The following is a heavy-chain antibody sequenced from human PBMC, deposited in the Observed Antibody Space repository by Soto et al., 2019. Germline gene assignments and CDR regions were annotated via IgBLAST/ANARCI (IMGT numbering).Heavy chain of an antibody. CDR3: ARDLPRDLVRGSFDI. D-gene: IGHD3-10*01. CDR1: GYTFTRYN. Sequence: QVQLVQSGAELKKPGASANISCKASGYTFTRYNIHWVRQAPGQGLEWMGIIDTRGGSTDYTQRFQGRVTMTRDTSTGTVYMELSSLGSEDTAVYYCARDLPRDLVRGSFDIWGQGTMVTVSS. CDR2: IDTRGGST. V-gene: IGHV1-46*01. J-gene: IGHJ3*02.